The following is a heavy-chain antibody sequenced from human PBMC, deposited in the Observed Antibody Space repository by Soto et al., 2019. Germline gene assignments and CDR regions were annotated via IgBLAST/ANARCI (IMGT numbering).Heavy chain of an antibody. CDR1: GYPVTSSDYY. CDR3: APLSVSLSGPYGIHV. CDR2: MFYSGLT. V-gene: IGHV4-39*01. J-gene: IGHJ6*02. D-gene: IGHD2-15*01. Sequence: XETLSLTCSVSGYPVTSSDYYWAWIRQPPGKGLEWIGSMFYSGLTYYNPSLKSRVTLSVDTSKNQFSVRLNSVTAADTAVYYCAPLSVSLSGPYGIHVWGQGTTVTVSS.